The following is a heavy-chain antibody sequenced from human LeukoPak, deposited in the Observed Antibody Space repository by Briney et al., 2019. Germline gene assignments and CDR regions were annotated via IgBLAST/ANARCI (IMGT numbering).Heavy chain of an antibody. D-gene: IGHD3-16*02. J-gene: IGHJ4*02. CDR1: GGSISSSSYY. V-gene: IGHV4-39*01. CDR3: ASEARRDYVGGSYRYTFDY. Sequence: PSETLSLTCTVSGGSISSSSYYWGWIRQPPGKGLEWIGSIYYSGSAYYNPSLKSRVTISVDTSKNQFSLKLSSVTAADTAVYYCASEARRDYVGGSYRYTFDYWGQGTLVTVSS. CDR2: IYYSGSA.